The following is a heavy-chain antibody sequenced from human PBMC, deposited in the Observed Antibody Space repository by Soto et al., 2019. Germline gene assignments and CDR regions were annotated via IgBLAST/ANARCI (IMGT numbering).Heavy chain of an antibody. CDR3: ARGPPLLW. CDR1: GGSISSDGYS. J-gene: IGHJ4*02. V-gene: IGHV4-30-2*01. D-gene: IGHD2-21*01. CDR2: IYHSGST. Sequence: QLQLQESGSGLVKPSQTLSLTCAVSGGSISSDGYSWSWIRQPPGKGLECIGYIYHSGSTYYNPSLRSRVTIAVDRLKNQLSLKLSSVTAADTAVYYCARGPPLLWWSQGTPVTVSS.